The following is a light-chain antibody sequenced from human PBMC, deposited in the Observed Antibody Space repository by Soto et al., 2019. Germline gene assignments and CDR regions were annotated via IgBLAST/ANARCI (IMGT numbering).Light chain of an antibody. CDR3: QHYNSYSEA. J-gene: IGKJ1*01. V-gene: IGKV1-5*03. CDR2: KAS. Sequence: DIQMTQSPSTLSGSVGDRVTITCRASQTISSWLAWYQQKPGKAPKLLIYKASTLKSGVPSRFSGSGSGTEFTLTIRSLQPEDFATYYCQHYNSYSEAFGQGTKVDIK. CDR1: QTISSW.